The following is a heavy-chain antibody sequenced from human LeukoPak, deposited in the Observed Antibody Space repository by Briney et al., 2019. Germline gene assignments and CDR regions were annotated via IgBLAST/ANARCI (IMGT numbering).Heavy chain of an antibody. Sequence: RAGGSLRLSCAASGFTFSSYGFHWVRQAPGKGLEWVKFIRYDGSNKYYTDSVKGRFTISRDNSKNMLYLQMTSLRLEDTALYYCAKDLSPAADGTYFDFWGQGTLVTVSS. CDR2: IRYDGSNK. J-gene: IGHJ4*02. CDR3: AKDLSPAADGTYFDF. CDR1: GFTFSSYG. D-gene: IGHD6-13*01. V-gene: IGHV3-30*02.